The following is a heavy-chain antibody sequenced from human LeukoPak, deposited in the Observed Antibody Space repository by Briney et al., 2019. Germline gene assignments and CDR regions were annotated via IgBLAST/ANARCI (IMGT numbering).Heavy chain of an antibody. CDR2: ISSNGGST. Sequence: PGGSLRLSCAASGFTFSSYAMHWVRQAPGKGLEYVSAISSNGGSTYYANSVKGRFTISRDNSKNTLYLQMGSLRAEDMAVYYCAREGSGSYYEDYWGQGTLVTVSS. CDR3: AREGSGSYYEDY. V-gene: IGHV3-64*01. D-gene: IGHD1-26*01. CDR1: GFTFSSYA. J-gene: IGHJ4*02.